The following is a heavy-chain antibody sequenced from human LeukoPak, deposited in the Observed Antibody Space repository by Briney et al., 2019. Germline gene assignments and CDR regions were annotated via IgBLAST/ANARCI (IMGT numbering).Heavy chain of an antibody. Sequence: GESLKISCKGSGYSFTSYWIGWVRQMPGKGLEWMGIIYPGDSNTRYSPSFQGQVTISADKSISTAYLQWSSLKASATAMYYCARRATTSTAGFDYWGQGTLVTVSS. V-gene: IGHV5-51*01. CDR3: ARRATTSTAGFDY. CDR2: IYPGDSNT. D-gene: IGHD1-14*01. CDR1: GYSFTSYW. J-gene: IGHJ4*02.